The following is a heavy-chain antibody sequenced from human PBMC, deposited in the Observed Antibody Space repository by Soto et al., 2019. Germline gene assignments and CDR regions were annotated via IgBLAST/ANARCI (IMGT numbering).Heavy chain of an antibody. J-gene: IGHJ4*02. Sequence: EVQLVESGGGLVQPGGSLRLSCVASGFTFNIYWMHWVHQAPGKGLESVSRIDNDGSATTYADSVKGRFTISRDNAKNTLFLQMNTLRVDDTAVYYCARDNWNSYWGQGNLVTVSS. CDR1: GFTFNIYW. D-gene: IGHD1-1*01. V-gene: IGHV3-74*01. CDR2: IDNDGSAT. CDR3: ARDNWNSY.